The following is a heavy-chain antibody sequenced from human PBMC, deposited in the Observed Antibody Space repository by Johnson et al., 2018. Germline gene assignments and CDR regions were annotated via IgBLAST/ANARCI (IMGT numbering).Heavy chain of an antibody. CDR1: AFTFSTYS. CDR2: ISGSSVFI. CDR3: ARDKSYAFDI. J-gene: IGHJ3*02. Sequence: VQLVESGGGLLHTGGSLRLSCTASAFTFSTYSMNWVRQAPGKGLEWVSYISGSSVFIFYADSVKGRFTISRDNAKNSLYLQMNSLRDEDTAVYYCARDKSYAFDIWGQGTMVTVSS. V-gene: IGHV3-48*02.